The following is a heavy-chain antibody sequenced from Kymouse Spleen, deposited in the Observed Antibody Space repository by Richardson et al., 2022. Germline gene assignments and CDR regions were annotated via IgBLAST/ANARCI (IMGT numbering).Heavy chain of an antibody. V-gene: IGHV3-33*01. CDR1: GFTFSSYG. CDR2: IWYDGSNK. D-gene: IGHD6-6*01. J-gene: IGHJ2*01. Sequence: QVQLVESGGGVVQPGRSLRLSCAASGFTFSSYGMHWVRQAPGKGLEWVAVIWYDGSNKYYADSVKGRFTISRDNSKNTLYLQMNSLRAEDTAVYYCARVGSSWWYFDLWGRGTLVTVSS. CDR3: ARVGSSWWYFDL.